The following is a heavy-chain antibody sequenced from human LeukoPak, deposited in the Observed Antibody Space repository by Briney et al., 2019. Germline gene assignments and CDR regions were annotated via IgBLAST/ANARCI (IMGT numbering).Heavy chain of an antibody. V-gene: IGHV1-18*01. J-gene: IGHJ6*02. CDR3: ARDNQLEVRYFDWGYYYYYGMDV. Sequence: ASVKVSCKASGYTFTSYGISWVRQAPGQGLEWMGWISAYNGNTNYAQKLQGRVTMTTDTSTSTAYMELRSLRSDDTAVYCCARDNQLEVRYFDWGYYYYYGMDVWGQGTTVTVSS. CDR2: ISAYNGNT. CDR1: GYTFTSYG. D-gene: IGHD3-9*01.